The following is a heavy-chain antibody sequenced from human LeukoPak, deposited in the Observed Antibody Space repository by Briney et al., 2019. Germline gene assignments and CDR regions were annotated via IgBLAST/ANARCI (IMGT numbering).Heavy chain of an antibody. J-gene: IGHJ2*01. CDR2: FYTSGST. D-gene: IGHD2-15*01. CDR3: ARGYGFFDL. CDR1: GGTMRTFY. V-gene: IGHV4-4*07. Sequence: SETLSLTCTVSGVSGGTMRTFYWNWIRQPAGKGLEWVGRFYTSGSTSSNPSLKSRLTMSVDTSKNLFSLGLTSMTAADTAVYYCARGYGFFDLWGRGTLVTVSS.